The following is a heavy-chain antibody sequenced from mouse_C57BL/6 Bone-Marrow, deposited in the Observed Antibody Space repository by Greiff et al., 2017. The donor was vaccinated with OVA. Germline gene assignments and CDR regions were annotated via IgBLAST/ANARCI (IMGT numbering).Heavy chain of an antibody. CDR1: GFTFTDYY. CDR2: IRNKANGYTT. D-gene: IGHD1-1*01. J-gene: IGHJ3*01. CDR3: ARDYYGSSHGFAY. V-gene: IGHV7-3*01. Sequence: EVNVVESGGGLVQPGGSLSLSCAASGFTFTDYYMSWVRQPPGKALEWLGFIRNKANGYTTEYSASVKGRFTISRDNSQSILYLQMNALRAEDSATYCCARDYYGSSHGFAYWGQRTLVTVSA.